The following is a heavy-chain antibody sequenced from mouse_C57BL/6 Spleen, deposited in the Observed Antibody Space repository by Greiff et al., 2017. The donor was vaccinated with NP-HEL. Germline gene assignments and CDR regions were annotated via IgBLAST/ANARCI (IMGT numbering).Heavy chain of an antibody. D-gene: IGHD1-1*01. CDR3: ANNYYGSSYFWYFDV. J-gene: IGHJ1*03. CDR1: GYTFTSYW. Sequence: QVQLQQPGAELVKPGASVKLSCKASGYTFTSYWMHWVKQRPGQGLEWIGMIHPNSGSTNYNEKFKSKATLTVDKSSSTAYMQLSSLTSEDSAVYYCANNYYGSSYFWYFDVWGTGTTVTVSS. CDR2: IHPNSGST. V-gene: IGHV1-64*01.